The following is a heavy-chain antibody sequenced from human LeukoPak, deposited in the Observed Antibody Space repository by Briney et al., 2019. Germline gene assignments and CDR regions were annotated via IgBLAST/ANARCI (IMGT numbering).Heavy chain of an antibody. D-gene: IGHD2-2*01. CDR2: ISGSGHST. Sequence: PGGSLRLSCATSGFTFSNYAMSWVRQAPGKGLEWVSVISGSGHSTYYADSVKGRFTISRDNSKNTLYLQMNSLRAEDTAVYYCAKDRLYQLPSPTYFDYWGQGTLVTVSS. CDR1: GFTFSNYA. V-gene: IGHV3-23*01. CDR3: AKDRLYQLPSPTYFDY. J-gene: IGHJ4*02.